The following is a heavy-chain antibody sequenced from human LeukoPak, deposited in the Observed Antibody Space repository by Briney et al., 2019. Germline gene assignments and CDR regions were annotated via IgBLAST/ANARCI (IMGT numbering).Heavy chain of an antibody. CDR3: ARVGIKPKSIAAAGPLLFY. D-gene: IGHD6-13*01. CDR1: GFTFSSYW. J-gene: IGHJ4*02. Sequence: GGSLRLSCSASGFTFSSYWMSWVRQAPGKGLEWVANIKQDGSEKYYVDSVMGRFTISRDNAKNSLYLQMNSLRAEDTAVYYCARVGIKPKSIAAAGPLLFYWGQGTLVTVSS. CDR2: IKQDGSEK. V-gene: IGHV3-7*01.